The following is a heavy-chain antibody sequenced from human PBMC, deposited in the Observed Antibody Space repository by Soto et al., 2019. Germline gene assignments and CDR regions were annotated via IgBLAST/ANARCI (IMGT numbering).Heavy chain of an antibody. J-gene: IGHJ4*02. Sequence: GGSLRLSCAASGFTFSSYWMHWVRQAPGKGLVWVSRINSDGSSTSYVDSVKGRFTISRDNAKNTLYLQMNSLRAEDTAVYYCARRTSGYAPYYFDYWGQGTLVTVSS. D-gene: IGHD5-12*01. CDR1: GFTFSSYW. CDR2: INSDGSST. CDR3: ARRTSGYAPYYFDY. V-gene: IGHV3-74*01.